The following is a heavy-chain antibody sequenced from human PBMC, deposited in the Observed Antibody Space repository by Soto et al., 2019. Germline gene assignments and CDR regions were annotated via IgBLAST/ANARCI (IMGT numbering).Heavy chain of an antibody. Sequence: PGGSLRRSWAASGFTFSSYIMNWVRQAPGKGLEWVSYISSSSTIYYADSVRGRLTISRDNAKNSLYLQMNSLRDEDTAVYYCASLWFGEFIFDYWGQGTLVTVSS. CDR2: ISSSSTI. V-gene: IGHV3-48*02. CDR3: ASLWFGEFIFDY. J-gene: IGHJ4*02. D-gene: IGHD3-10*01. CDR1: GFTFSSYI.